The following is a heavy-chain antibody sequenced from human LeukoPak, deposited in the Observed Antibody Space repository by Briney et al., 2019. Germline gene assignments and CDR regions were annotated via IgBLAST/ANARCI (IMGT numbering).Heavy chain of an antibody. CDR1: GGSISSYY. D-gene: IGHD3-3*01. J-gene: IGHJ3*02. CDR3: ARVGVVIIQNDAFDI. Sequence: SETLSLTCTVSGGSISSYYWSWIRQPPGKGLEWIGYIYYSGSTNYNPSLKSRVTISVDTSKNQFSLKLSSVTAADTAVYYCARVGVVIIQNDAFDIWGQGTMVTVSS. CDR2: IYYSGST. V-gene: IGHV4-59*01.